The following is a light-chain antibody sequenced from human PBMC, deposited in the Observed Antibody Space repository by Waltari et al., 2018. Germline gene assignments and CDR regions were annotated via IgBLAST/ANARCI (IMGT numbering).Light chain of an antibody. CDR2: DVN. CDR1: SSDVGGYHY. Sequence: QSALTQPRSVSGSPGQSVTISCTGTSSDVGGYHYVSWYQQHPGKAPKFRIYDVNKRPSGVPDRFSGSKSGNTASLTISGLQAEDEADYYCCSYAGSYTFVFGGGTKLTVL. J-gene: IGLJ2*01. V-gene: IGLV2-11*01. CDR3: CSYAGSYTFV.